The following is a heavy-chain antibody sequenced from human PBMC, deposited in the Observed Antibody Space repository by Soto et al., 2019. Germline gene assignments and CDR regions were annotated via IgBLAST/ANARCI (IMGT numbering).Heavy chain of an antibody. J-gene: IGHJ4*02. D-gene: IGHD3-3*01. CDR1: GGSISSGDYY. V-gene: IGHV4-30-4*01. CDR3: ASSRYYDFWSGHDY. CDR2: IYYSGST. Sequence: SETLSLTCTVSGGSISSGDYYWSWIRQPPGKGLEWIGYIYYSGSTYYNPSLKSRVTISVDTSKNQFSLKLSSVTAADTAVYYWASSRYYDFWSGHDYWGQGTLVTVSS.